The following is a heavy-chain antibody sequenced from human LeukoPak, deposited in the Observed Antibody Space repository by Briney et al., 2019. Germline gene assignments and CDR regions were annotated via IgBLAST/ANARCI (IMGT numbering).Heavy chain of an antibody. CDR1: GFSLSTYS. CDR2: ISGSGASYL. CDR3: ARDSKNCYDFLGRYWFFDL. V-gene: IGHV3-21*01. J-gene: IGHJ2*01. D-gene: IGHD3/OR15-3a*01. Sequence: GGSLRLSCAASGFSLSTYSMNWVRLTPGKRLELVSSISGSGASYLFYTDSVKGRFTISIYNAEKSLFLKMNSLRAEDTGLYYCARDSKNCYDFLGRYWFFDLWGRGTLVTVSS.